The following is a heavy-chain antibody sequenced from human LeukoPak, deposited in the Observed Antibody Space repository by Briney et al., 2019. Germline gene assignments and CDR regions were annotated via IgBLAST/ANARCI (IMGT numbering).Heavy chain of an antibody. Sequence: PGGSLRLSCAASGFSFSDYSMTWVRQAPGKGLESVTIMAFDGADINYIDSVKGRFTISRDNSKNTLYLEMNSLRTEDTAVYYCVRDARGSLDYWGQGTLVTVSS. V-gene: IGHV3-30*03. CDR2: MAFDGADI. CDR1: GFSFSDYS. J-gene: IGHJ4*02. CDR3: VRDARGSLDY.